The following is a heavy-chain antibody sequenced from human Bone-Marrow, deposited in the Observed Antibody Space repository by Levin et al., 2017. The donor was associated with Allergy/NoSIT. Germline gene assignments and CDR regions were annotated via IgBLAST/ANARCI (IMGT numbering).Heavy chain of an antibody. Sequence: SETLSLTCTVSGGSISSSRYYWVWIRQPPGKGLEGIGSIYYIVTTYYNPSLKSRPTISVDTSQNQFSLKLTSVTAADTAVYYCAREGTPQSWDYWGQGALVSVSS. CDR3: AREGTPQSWDY. CDR2: IYYIVTT. V-gene: IGHV4-39*07. CDR1: GGSISSSRYY. J-gene: IGHJ4*02.